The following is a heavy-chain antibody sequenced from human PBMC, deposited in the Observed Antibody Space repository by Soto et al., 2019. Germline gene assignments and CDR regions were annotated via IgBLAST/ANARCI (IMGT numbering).Heavy chain of an antibody. Sequence: QLQLQESGPGLVKPSETLSLTCTVSGGSISSSSYYWGWIRQPPGKGLEWIGSIYYSGSTYYNPSLKSRVTISGDTSKNQFSLKLRSVTAAATAVYYCARSLITMAPDADWGQGTLGTVSS. D-gene: IGHD3-10*01. V-gene: IGHV4-39*01. CDR3: ARSLITMAPDAD. J-gene: IGHJ4*02. CDR2: IYYSGST. CDR1: GGSISSSSYY.